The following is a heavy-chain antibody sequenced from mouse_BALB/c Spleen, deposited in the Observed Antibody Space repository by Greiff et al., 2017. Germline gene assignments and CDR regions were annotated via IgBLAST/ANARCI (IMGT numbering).Heavy chain of an antibody. CDR1: GYTFTSYT. D-gene: IGHD1-1*01. V-gene: IGHV1-4*02. Sequence: VQLQQSAAELARPGASVKMSCKASGYTFTSYTMHWVKQRPGQGLEWIGYINPSSGYTEYNQKFKDKTTLTADKSSSTAYMQLSSLTSEDSAVYYCARWRYGSRGAMDYWGQGTSVTVSS. CDR3: ARWRYGSRGAMDY. J-gene: IGHJ4*01. CDR2: INPSSGYT.